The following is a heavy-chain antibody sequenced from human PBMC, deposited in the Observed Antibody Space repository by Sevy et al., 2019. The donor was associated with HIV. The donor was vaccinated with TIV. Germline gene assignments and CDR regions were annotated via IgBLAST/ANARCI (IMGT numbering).Heavy chain of an antibody. Sequence: GGSLRLSCAASGFTFSSYWMSWVRQAPGKGLEWVANINQDGSEKYYVDSVKGRFTISRDNTKNSLYLQMNSLRAEDTAVYYCARDAYYDFSSGYYYYFDYWGQGTLVTVSS. J-gene: IGHJ4*02. V-gene: IGHV3-7*03. CDR3: ARDAYYDFSSGYYYYFDY. CDR2: INQDGSEK. D-gene: IGHD3-3*01. CDR1: GFTFSSYW.